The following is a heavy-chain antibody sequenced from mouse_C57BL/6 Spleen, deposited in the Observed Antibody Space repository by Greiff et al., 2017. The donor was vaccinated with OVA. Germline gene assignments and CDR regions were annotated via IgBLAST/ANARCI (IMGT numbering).Heavy chain of an antibody. J-gene: IGHJ1*03. CDR3: TTGGGMYFDV. CDR1: GFNIKDDY. Sequence: VQLQQSGAELVRPGASVKLSCTASGFNIKDDYMHWVKQRPEQGLEWIGWIDPENGDTEYASKFQGKATITADTSSNKAYLQLSSLTSEDTAVCYCTTGGGMYFDVWGTGTTVTVSS. V-gene: IGHV14-4*01. D-gene: IGHD1-1*02. CDR2: IDPENGDT.